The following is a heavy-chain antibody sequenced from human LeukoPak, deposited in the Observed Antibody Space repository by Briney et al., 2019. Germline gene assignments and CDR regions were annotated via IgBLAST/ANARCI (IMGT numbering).Heavy chain of an antibody. CDR2: IIPIFGTA. CDR1: GGTFSSYA. Sequence: SVKVSCKASGGTFSSYAISWVRQAPGQGLEWMGGIIPIFGTANYAQKFQGRVTITTDESTSTAYMELSSLRSEDTAVYYCARDHCSSTSCYEDYYYYYMDVWGKGTTVTVSS. V-gene: IGHV1-69*05. CDR3: ARDHCSSTSCYEDYYYYYMDV. D-gene: IGHD2-2*01. J-gene: IGHJ6*03.